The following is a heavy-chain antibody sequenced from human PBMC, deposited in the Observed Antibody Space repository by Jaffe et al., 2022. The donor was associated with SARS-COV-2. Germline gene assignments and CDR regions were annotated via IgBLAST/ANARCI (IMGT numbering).Heavy chain of an antibody. CDR2: INHSGST. CDR3: ARVVYNYYGSYGHGMDV. CDR1: GGSFSGYY. D-gene: IGHD3-10*01. J-gene: IGHJ6*02. V-gene: IGHV4-34*01. Sequence: QVQLQQWGAGLLKPSETLSLTCAVYGGSFSGYYWSWIRQPPGKGLEWIGEINHSGSTNYNPSLKSRVTISVDTSKNQFSLKLSSVTAADTAVYYCARVVYNYYGSYGHGMDVWGQGTTVTVSS.